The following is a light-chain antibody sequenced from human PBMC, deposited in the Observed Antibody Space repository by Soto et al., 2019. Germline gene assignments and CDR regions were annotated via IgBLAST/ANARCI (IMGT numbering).Light chain of an antibody. CDR2: AAS. CDR3: QQSYNSHT. Sequence: IPMTQSPSTLSASVGDSVTITCRASQTISNHFNWYQQKPGKAPKLLIYAASTLQSGVPSRFSGSGSETDFTLTISSLQPEDFATYFCQQSYNSHTFGQGTKLEIK. J-gene: IGKJ2*01. CDR1: QTISNH. V-gene: IGKV1-39*01.